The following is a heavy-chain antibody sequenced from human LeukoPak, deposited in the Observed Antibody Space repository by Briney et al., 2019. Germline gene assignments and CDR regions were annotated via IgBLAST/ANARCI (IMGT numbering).Heavy chain of an antibody. V-gene: IGHV3-23*01. CDR3: AKGVVWSGYLNWFDP. Sequence: GGSLRLSSAASGFTFSSYAMSWVRQAPGKGLEWVSAISGSGGSTYYADSVKGRFTISRDNSKNTLYLQMNSLRAEDTAVYYCAKGVVWSGYLNWFDPWGQGTLVTVSS. J-gene: IGHJ5*02. D-gene: IGHD3-3*01. CDR2: ISGSGGST. CDR1: GFTFSSYA.